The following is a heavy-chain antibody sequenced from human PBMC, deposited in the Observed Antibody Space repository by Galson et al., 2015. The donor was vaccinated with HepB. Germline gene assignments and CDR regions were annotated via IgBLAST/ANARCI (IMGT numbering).Heavy chain of an antibody. CDR1: GFTFGSYS. Sequence: LRLSGAASGFTFGSYSMIWVRQAPGKGLEGVSSISSSSSEIYYADSVKGRYTISRDNAKNSLYLQMNSLGAEDTAVYYCARETRGWSSDYWGQGTLVTVSS. D-gene: IGHD6-19*01. V-gene: IGHV3-21*01. CDR2: ISSSSSEI. J-gene: IGHJ4*02. CDR3: ARETRGWSSDY.